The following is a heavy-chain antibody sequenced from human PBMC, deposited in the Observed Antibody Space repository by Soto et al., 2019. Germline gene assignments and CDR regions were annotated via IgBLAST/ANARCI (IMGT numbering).Heavy chain of an antibody. CDR3: VQTTGWPGFDF. J-gene: IGHJ4*02. CDR1: GFAVSSKY. Sequence: EVPLVESGGGLIQPGGSLRLSCAASGFAVSSKYMTWVRQAPGKGLEWVSVIYGGGTTYYADSVKGRFTISRDTSKNTLYLQMTRLRAEDTAVYYCVQTTGWPGFDFWGQGTLVTVSS. CDR2: IYGGGTT. D-gene: IGHD6-19*01. V-gene: IGHV3-53*01.